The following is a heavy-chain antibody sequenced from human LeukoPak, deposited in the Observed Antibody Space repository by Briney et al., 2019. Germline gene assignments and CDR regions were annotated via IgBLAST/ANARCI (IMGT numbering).Heavy chain of an antibody. CDR2: IYYSGST. CDR3: AEGYYDSSGYYCPRRGAFDI. J-gene: IGHJ3*02. V-gene: IGHV4-39*07. CDR1: GGSISSSSYY. Sequence: SETLSLTCTVSGGSISSSSYYWGWIRQPPGKGLEWIGSIYYSGSTYYNPSLKSRVTISVDTSKNQFSLKLSSVTAADTAVYYCAEGYYDSSGYYCPRRGAFDIWGQGTMVTVSS. D-gene: IGHD3-22*01.